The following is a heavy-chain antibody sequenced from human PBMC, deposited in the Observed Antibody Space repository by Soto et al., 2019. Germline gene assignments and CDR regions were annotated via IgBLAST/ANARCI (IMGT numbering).Heavy chain of an antibody. D-gene: IGHD2-2*01. Sequence: PSETLSLTCTVSGGSISSYYWSWIRQPAGKGLEWIGRIYTSGSTNYTPSLKSRVTMSVDTSKNQFSLKLSSVTAADTAVYYCARESGGGSTSLKYFDYWGQGTLVTVSS. V-gene: IGHV4-4*07. CDR2: IYTSGST. J-gene: IGHJ4*02. CDR3: ARESGGGSTSLKYFDY. CDR1: GGSISSYY.